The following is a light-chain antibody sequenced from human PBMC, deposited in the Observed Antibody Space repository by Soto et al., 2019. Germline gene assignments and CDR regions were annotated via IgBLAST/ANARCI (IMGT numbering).Light chain of an antibody. CDR1: QSVSSY. Sequence: ATRACRASQSVSSYLAWYQQKPGQAPRLLIYGASTRATGIPARFSGSGSGTEFTLTISSLQSEDFAVYYCQQYNKWPQTFGQGTKVDIK. V-gene: IGKV3-15*01. CDR2: GAS. CDR3: QQYNKWPQT. J-gene: IGKJ1*01.